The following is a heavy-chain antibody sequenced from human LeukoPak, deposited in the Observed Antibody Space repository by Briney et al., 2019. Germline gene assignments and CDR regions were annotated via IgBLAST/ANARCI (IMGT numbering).Heavy chain of an antibody. J-gene: IGHJ6*03. V-gene: IGHV1-2*02. CDR2: INPNSGGT. Sequence: ASVKVSCKASGYTFTDYYMHWVRQAPGQGLEWMGWINPNSGGTNYAQKFQGRVTMTRDTSISTAYMELSRLRSDDTAVYYCARAGYYYDSSGYYYYYYMDVWGKGTTVTVSS. D-gene: IGHD3-22*01. CDR1: GYTFTDYY. CDR3: ARAGYYYDSSGYYYYYYMDV.